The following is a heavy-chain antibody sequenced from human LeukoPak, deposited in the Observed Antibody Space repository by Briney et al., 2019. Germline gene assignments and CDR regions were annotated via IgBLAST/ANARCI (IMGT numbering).Heavy chain of an antibody. Sequence: PSETLSLTCTVSGGSIISSDYHWGWVRQPPGKGLEWIGAISYSGNTDYNPSLRSRVTISVDTSNNQFSLRLGSVTAADTAVYHCARATYYDFWSGLNAFDIWGQGTMVTVSS. CDR2: ISYSGNT. J-gene: IGHJ3*02. V-gene: IGHV4-39*01. CDR1: GGSIISSDYH. CDR3: ARATYYDFWSGLNAFDI. D-gene: IGHD3-3*01.